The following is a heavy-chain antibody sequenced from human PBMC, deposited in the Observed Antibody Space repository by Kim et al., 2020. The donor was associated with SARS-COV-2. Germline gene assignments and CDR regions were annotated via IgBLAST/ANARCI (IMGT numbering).Heavy chain of an antibody. Sequence: GGSLRLSCAASGFTFDDYTMHWVRQAPGKGLEWVSLISWDGGSTYYADSVKGRFTISRDNSKNSLYLQMNSLRTEDTALYYCAKGGEMATMGYVGYWGQGTLVTVSS. D-gene: IGHD2-8*01. CDR1: GFTFDDYT. V-gene: IGHV3-43*01. CDR2: ISWDGGST. J-gene: IGHJ4*02. CDR3: AKGGEMATMGYVGY.